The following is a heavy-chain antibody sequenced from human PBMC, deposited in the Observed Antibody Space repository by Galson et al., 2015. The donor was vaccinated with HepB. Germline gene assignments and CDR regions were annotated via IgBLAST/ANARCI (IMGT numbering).Heavy chain of an antibody. J-gene: IGHJ4*02. Sequence: SVKVSCKASGYTFTSYYMHWVRQAPGQGLEWMGIINPSGGSTSYAQKFQGRVTMTRDTSTSTVYMELSSLRSEDTAVYYCARDSGYYYDSSGYNDYWGQGTLVTVSS. D-gene: IGHD3-22*01. V-gene: IGHV1-46*03. CDR2: INPSGGST. CDR3: ARDSGYYYDSSGYNDY. CDR1: GYTFTSYY.